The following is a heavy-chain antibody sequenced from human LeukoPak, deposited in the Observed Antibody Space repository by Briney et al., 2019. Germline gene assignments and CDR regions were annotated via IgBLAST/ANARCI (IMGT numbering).Heavy chain of an antibody. CDR2: IYYSGST. Sequence: SETLSLTCTLSGGFISSGGYYWSWIRQHPGKGLERIGYIYYSGSTYYNPSLKSRVTISVDTSKNQFSLKLSSVTAADTAVYCCARLIAAAGILDYWGQGTLVTVSS. D-gene: IGHD6-13*01. J-gene: IGHJ4*02. V-gene: IGHV4-31*03. CDR1: GGFISSGGYY. CDR3: ARLIAAAGILDY.